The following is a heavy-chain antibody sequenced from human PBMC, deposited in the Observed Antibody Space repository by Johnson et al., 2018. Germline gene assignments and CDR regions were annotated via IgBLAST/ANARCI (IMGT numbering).Heavy chain of an antibody. CDR1: GFSFSSES. CDR3: AREAVVSKHGFDV. V-gene: IGHV3-48*01. Sequence: VQLVQSGGGLVQPGGSLRLSCAASGFSFSSESMNWVRQAPGKGLEWLSYISGGGFSIYYADSVKGRFTLSRDNARNSLYLQMNSLRAEDTAVYYCAREAVVSKHGFDVWGQGTMVTVSS. D-gene: IGHD4-11*01. J-gene: IGHJ3*01. CDR2: ISGGGFSI.